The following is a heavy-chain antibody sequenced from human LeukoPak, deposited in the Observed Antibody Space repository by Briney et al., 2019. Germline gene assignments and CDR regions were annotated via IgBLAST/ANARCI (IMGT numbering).Heavy chain of an antibody. J-gene: IGHJ3*02. V-gene: IGHV3-48*01. CDR3: ARDRTDFWSATYAFDI. D-gene: IGHD3-3*01. CDR1: GFTFSSYA. CDR2: ISSSSSTI. Sequence: GGSLRLSCAASGFTFSSYAMHWVRQAPGKGLEWVSYISSSSSTIYYADSVKGRFTISRDNAKNSLYLQMNSLRAEDTAVYYCARDRTDFWSATYAFDIWGQGTMVTVSS.